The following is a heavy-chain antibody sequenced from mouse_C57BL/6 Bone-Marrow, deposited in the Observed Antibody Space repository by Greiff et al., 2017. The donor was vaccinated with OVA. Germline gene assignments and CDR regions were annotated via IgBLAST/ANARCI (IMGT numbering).Heavy chain of an antibody. CDR1: GYTFTSYW. Sequence: QVQLQQPGAELVKPGASVKLSCKASGYTFTSYWMHWVKQRPGQGLEWIGMIHPNSGSTNYNEKFKSKATLTVDKSSSTAYMQLSSLTSEDSAVYDCARERDYYGSSYAMDYWGQGTSVTVSS. V-gene: IGHV1-64*01. J-gene: IGHJ4*01. CDR3: ARERDYYGSSYAMDY. CDR2: IHPNSGST. D-gene: IGHD1-1*01.